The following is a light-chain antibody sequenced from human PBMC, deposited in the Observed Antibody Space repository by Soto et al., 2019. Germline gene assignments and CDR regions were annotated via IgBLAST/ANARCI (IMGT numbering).Light chain of an antibody. CDR1: QSVSSSY. V-gene: IGKV3-20*01. Sequence: EIVLTQSPGTLSLSPGERATLSCRASQSVSSSYLAWYQQKPDQAPRLLIYGASSRATGIPDRFSGSGSGTDFTLTISRLEPEDFAVYYCHQYGSSPYTFGQGTKLEIK. CDR3: HQYGSSPYT. CDR2: GAS. J-gene: IGKJ2*01.